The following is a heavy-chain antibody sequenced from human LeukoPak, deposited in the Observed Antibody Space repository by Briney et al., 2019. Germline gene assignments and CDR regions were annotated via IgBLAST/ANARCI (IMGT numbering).Heavy chain of an antibody. D-gene: IGHD3-22*01. Sequence: GGSLRLSCAASGFTFSSYGMHWVRQAPGKGLEWVAVIWYDGSNKYYADSVKGRFTISRDNSKNTLYLQMNSLRAEDTAVYYCARSITMIVVVNGMDVWGQGTTVTVSS. V-gene: IGHV3-33*01. CDR1: GFTFSSYG. CDR3: ARSITMIVVVNGMDV. J-gene: IGHJ6*02. CDR2: IWYDGSNK.